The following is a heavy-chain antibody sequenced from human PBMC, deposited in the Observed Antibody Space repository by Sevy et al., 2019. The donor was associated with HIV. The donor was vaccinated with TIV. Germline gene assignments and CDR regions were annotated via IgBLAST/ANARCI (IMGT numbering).Heavy chain of an antibody. CDR3: ARDSNWAFDY. CDR1: GFTFSGYS. J-gene: IGHJ4*02. V-gene: IGHV3-48*02. D-gene: IGHD7-27*01. Sequence: GGSLRLSCAASGFTFSGYSLNWVRQAPGKGLEWVAFASGSDSITYNADSVKGRVTISRDNAKNSLYLQMNSHRDEDTAVYYCARDSNWAFDYWGQGTLVTVSS. CDR2: ASGSDSIT.